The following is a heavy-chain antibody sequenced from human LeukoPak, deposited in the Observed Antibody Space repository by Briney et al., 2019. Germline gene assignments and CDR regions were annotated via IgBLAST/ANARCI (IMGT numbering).Heavy chain of an antibody. J-gene: IGHJ4*02. CDR3: ASAEAYMSFRSTSCPLDY. V-gene: IGHV3-11*01. D-gene: IGHD2-2*01. CDR1: GFTFSDYN. Sequence: AGGSLRLSCAASGFTFSDYNMRRIRQAPGKGLEWVSYISSSGSTIYYADSVKGRFTISRDNAKNSLYLQMNSLRAEDTAVYYCASAEAYMSFRSTSCPLDYWGQGTLVTVSS. CDR2: ISSSGSTI.